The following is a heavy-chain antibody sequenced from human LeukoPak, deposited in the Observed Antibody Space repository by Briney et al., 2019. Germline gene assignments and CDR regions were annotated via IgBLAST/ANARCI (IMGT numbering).Heavy chain of an antibody. CDR2: IYYSGST. J-gene: IGHJ4*02. V-gene: IGHV4-39*01. CDR1: GGSISSSSYY. D-gene: IGHD6-19*01. CDR3: ARVAVAGSYYFDY. Sequence: SETLSLTCTVSGGSISSSSYYWGWIRQPPGKGLEWIGSIYYSGSTYYNPSLKSRVTISVDTSKNQFSLKLSSVTAADTAVYYCARVAVAGSYYFDYWGQGTLVTVSS.